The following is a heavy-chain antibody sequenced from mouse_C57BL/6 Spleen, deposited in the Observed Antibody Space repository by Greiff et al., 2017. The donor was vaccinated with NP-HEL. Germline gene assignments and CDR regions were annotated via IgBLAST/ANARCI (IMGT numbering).Heavy chain of an antibody. CDR2: IHPNSGST. Sequence: VQLQQPGAELVKPGASVKLSCKASGYTFTSYWMHWVKQRPGQGLEWIGMIHPNSGSTNYNEKFKSKATLTVDKSSSTAYMQLSSLTSENSAVYYCAREDSSSYGYAMDDWGKGTSVTVSS. CDR3: AREDSSSYGYAMDD. V-gene: IGHV1-64*01. D-gene: IGHD1-1*01. CDR1: GYTFTSYW. J-gene: IGHJ4*01.